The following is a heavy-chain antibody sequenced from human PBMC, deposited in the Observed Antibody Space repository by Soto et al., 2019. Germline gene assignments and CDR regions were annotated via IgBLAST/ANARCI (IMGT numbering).Heavy chain of an antibody. CDR1: GGSISSYY. V-gene: IGHV4-59*05. Sequence: PSETLSLTCTVSGGSISSYYWSWIRQPPGKGLEWIGSIYYNGSTYYNPSLKSRVTISVDTSKNQFSLKLSSVTAADTAVYYCARHGGCISTSCSRYYFDYWGQGTLVTVS. CDR2: IYYNGST. J-gene: IGHJ4*02. CDR3: ARHGGCISTSCSRYYFDY. D-gene: IGHD2-2*01.